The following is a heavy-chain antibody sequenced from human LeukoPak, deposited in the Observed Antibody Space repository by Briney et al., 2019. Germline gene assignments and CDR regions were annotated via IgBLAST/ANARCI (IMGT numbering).Heavy chain of an antibody. CDR3: ARDRGQLGNMGMDV. CDR2: ISTDGNDK. V-gene: IGHV3-30*04. CDR1: GFTFSGYA. Sequence: QTGGSLRLSCAASGFTFSGYAMHWVRQAPGKGLEWLTVISTDGNDKHYADSVKGRFTVSRDNSKNTLFLQMNNLRTEDTAVYYCARDRGQLGNMGMDVWGQGTTVSVSS. J-gene: IGHJ6*02. D-gene: IGHD3-10*01.